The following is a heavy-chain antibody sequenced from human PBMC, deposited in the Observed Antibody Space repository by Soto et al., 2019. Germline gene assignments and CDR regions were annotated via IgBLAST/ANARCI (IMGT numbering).Heavy chain of an antibody. V-gene: IGHV4-31*03. D-gene: IGHD1-1*01. CDR2: IYHIGSP. CDR3: VRDRALDSTGHWFDT. CDR1: GRSVSSCGYY. Sequence: SETLSLTCTVSGRSVSSCGYYWTWIRQHPGRGLEWIGYIYHIGSPYYNPSLESRVTMSLDTSKNQFSLNLTSLTAADTAIYYCVRDRALDSTGHWFDTWGQGILVTVSS. J-gene: IGHJ5*02.